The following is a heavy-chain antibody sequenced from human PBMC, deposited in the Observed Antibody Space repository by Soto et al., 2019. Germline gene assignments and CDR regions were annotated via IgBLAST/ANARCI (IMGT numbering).Heavy chain of an antibody. J-gene: IGHJ6*02. CDR3: ARHIEMSTRYYYYGMDV. V-gene: IGHV4-39*01. Sequence: SETLSLTCTVSGGSISSSSYYWGWIRQPPGKGLEWIGSIYYSGSTYYNPSLKSRVTISVDTSKNQFSLKLSSVTAADTAVYYCARHIEMSTRYYYYGMDVWGQGTTVTVSS. CDR1: GGSISSSSYY. CDR2: IYYSGST. D-gene: IGHD1-1*01.